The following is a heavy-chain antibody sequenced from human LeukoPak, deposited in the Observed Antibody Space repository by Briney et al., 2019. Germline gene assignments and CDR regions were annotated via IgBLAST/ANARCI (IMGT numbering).Heavy chain of an antibody. CDR2: IWYDGSNK. J-gene: IGHJ4*02. D-gene: IGHD3-22*01. V-gene: IGHV3-33*01. CDR3: ASTYYYDSSGYCYVPDY. CDR1: GFTFSSYG. Sequence: GGSLRLSCAASGFTFSSYGMHWVRQAPGKGLEWVAVIWYDGSNKYYADSVKGRFTISRDNSKNTLYLQMNSLGAEDTAVYYCASTYYYDSSGYCYVPDYWGQGTLVTVSS.